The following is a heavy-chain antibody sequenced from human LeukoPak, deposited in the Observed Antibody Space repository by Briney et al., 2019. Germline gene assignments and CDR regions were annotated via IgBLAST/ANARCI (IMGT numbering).Heavy chain of an antibody. CDR3: ARARGYYYASAFDI. CDR1: GGSFSGYY. J-gene: IGHJ3*02. CDR2: INHSGST. Sequence: SETLSLTCAVYGGSFSGYYWSWIRQPPGKGLEWIGEINHSGSTNYNPSLKSRVTISVDTSKNQFSLKLSSVTAADTAVYYCARARGYYYASAFDIWGQGTMVTVSS. D-gene: IGHD3-22*01. V-gene: IGHV4-34*01.